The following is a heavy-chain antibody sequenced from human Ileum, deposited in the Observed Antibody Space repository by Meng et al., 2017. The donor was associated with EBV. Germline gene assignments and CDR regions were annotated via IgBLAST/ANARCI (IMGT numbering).Heavy chain of an antibody. V-gene: IGHV4-61*08. Sequence: QLQESGPGRVKPSGLRSLTCSVSKGSVSSYGYYWTWIRQPPGKGLEWIGYMSYTGSTNYKSTLKSRVAISVDKSKNQFSLKLSSVTAADTAVYYCARERGGGDRGIQWGQGTLVTVSS. J-gene: IGHJ4*02. CDR1: KGSVSSYGYY. D-gene: IGHD2-21*02. CDR2: MSYTGST. CDR3: ARERGGGDRGIQ.